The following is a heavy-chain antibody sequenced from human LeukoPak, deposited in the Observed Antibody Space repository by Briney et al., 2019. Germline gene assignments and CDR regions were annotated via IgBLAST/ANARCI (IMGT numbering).Heavy chain of an antibody. J-gene: IGHJ6*02. CDR1: GFTFSSYG. CDR2: IWYDGSNK. Sequence: GGSLRLSCAASGFTFSSYGMHWVRQAPGKGLEWVAVIWYDGSNKYYADSVKGRFTISKDNSKNTVYLQMSSLRVDDTAVYYCAKAASSSWPSYYYGMDVWGQGTTVTVSS. V-gene: IGHV3-33*06. CDR3: AKAASSSWPSYYYGMDV. D-gene: IGHD6-13*01.